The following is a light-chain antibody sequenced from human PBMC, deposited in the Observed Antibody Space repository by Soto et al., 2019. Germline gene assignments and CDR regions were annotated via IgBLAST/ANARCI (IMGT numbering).Light chain of an antibody. CDR2: DAS. V-gene: IGKV3-11*01. CDR3: QQRSNWPPIT. CDR1: QRVSSY. Sequence: EIVLTQSPATLSLSPGGKATLSCRASQRVSSYLAWYQQKPGQAPRLLIYDASNRATGIPARFSGSGSGTDFTLTISSLEPEDFAVYYCQQRSNWPPITFGQGTRLEIK. J-gene: IGKJ5*01.